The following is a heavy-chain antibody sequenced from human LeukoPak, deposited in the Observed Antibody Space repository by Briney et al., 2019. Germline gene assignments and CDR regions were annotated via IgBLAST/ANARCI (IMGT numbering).Heavy chain of an antibody. CDR2: ITSSSSYI. D-gene: IGHD3-3*01. J-gene: IGHJ4*02. CDR1: GFTFSSYS. CDR3: ARAAPLHVLRFLEWSDY. Sequence: GGSLRLSCAGPGFTFSSYSMNWVRQAPGKGLEWVSSITSSSSYIYYAASVTGRFTISRDNAKSSLYLQMNSLRAEDTAVYYCARAAPLHVLRFLEWSDYWGQGTLVTVSS. V-gene: IGHV3-21*01.